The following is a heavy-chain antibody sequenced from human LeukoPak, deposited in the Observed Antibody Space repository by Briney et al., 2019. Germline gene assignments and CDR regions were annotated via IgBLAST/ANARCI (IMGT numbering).Heavy chain of an antibody. V-gene: IGHV4-39*01. Sequence: PSETLSLTCTVSGGSISSSSYYWGWIRQPPGKGLEWIGSIYYSGSTYYNPSLKSRVAISVDTSKNQFSLKLSSVTAADTAVYYCARQSWLWFGEPRGAFDIWGQGTMVTVSS. J-gene: IGHJ3*02. CDR3: ARQSWLWFGEPRGAFDI. D-gene: IGHD3-10*01. CDR2: IYYSGST. CDR1: GGSISSSSYY.